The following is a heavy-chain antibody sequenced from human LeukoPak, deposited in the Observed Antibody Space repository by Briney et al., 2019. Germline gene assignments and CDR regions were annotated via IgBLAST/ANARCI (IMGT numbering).Heavy chain of an antibody. CDR1: GFTFSSYA. CDR2: ISYDGSNK. J-gene: IGHJ4*02. D-gene: IGHD3-10*01. Sequence: GRSLRLSCAASGFTFSSYAMHWVRQAPGKGLEWVAVISYDGSNKYYADSVKGRFTISRDNSKNTLYLQMNSLRAEDTAVYYCARCNYYGSGSYYSPLGYWGQGTLVTVSS. CDR3: ARCNYYGSGSYYSPLGY. V-gene: IGHV3-30-3*01.